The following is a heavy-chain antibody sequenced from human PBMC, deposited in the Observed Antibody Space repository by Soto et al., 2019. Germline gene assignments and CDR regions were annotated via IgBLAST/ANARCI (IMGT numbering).Heavy chain of an antibody. Sequence: GESLKISCKATEYTFSKYLLGCVRQMPCKGLEWVGIVYPGDPDVRYNPSFEGQVTISADRSINTAYLQRASLKTSDTAIYYCAGHGHDDWRRFDYWGQGTLVNVCS. V-gene: IGHV5-51*01. CDR1: EYTFSKYL. CDR2: VYPGDPDV. D-gene: IGHD3-3*01. CDR3: AGHGHDDWRRFDY. J-gene: IGHJ4*02.